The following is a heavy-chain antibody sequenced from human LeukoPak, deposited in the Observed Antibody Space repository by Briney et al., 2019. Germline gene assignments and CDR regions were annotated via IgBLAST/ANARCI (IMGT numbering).Heavy chain of an antibody. D-gene: IGHD6-13*01. CDR1: GFTFSSYA. V-gene: IGHV3-23*01. CDR2: ISGSGGST. J-gene: IGHJ6*02. CDR3: AKGQGDQQLVLYYFCHGMDV. Sequence: GGSLRLSCVASGFTFSSYAMSWVRQAPGKGLEWVSAISGSGGSTYYADSVKGRFTISRDNSKNTLYLQANSLRAEDTAVYYCAKGQGDQQLVLYYFCHGMDVWGQGTTVIVSS.